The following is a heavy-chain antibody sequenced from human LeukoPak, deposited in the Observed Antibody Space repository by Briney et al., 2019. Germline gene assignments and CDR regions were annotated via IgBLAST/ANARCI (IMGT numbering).Heavy chain of an antibody. V-gene: IGHV1-2*06. CDR3: ARVLGYCSGGSCYPN. CDR2: INPNSGGT. CDR1: GYTFTGYY. Sequence: EASVKVSCKASGYTFTGYYMHCVRQAPGQGLEWMGRINPNSGGTNYAQKFQGRVTMTRDTSISTAYMELSRLRSDDTAVYYCARVLGYCSGGSCYPNWGQGTLVTVSS. D-gene: IGHD2-15*01. J-gene: IGHJ1*01.